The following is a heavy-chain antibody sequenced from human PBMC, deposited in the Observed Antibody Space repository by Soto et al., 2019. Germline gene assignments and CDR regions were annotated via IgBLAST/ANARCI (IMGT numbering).Heavy chain of an antibody. CDR1: GFTVSSNY. J-gene: IGHJ3*02. V-gene: IGHV3-53*01. Sequence: HPGGSLRLSCAASGFTVSSNYMSWVRQAPGKGLEWVSVIYSGGSTYYADSVKGRFTISRDNSKNTLYLQMNSLRAEDTAVYYCTRGVEYDILTGYYKGDAFGIWGQGTMVTVSS. CDR3: TRGVEYDILTGYYKGDAFGI. CDR2: IYSGGST. D-gene: IGHD3-9*01.